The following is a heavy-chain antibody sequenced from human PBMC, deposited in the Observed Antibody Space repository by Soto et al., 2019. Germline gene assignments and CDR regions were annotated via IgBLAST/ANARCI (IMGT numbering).Heavy chain of an antibody. D-gene: IGHD2-2*01. CDR3: ARGGPAYWFDP. Sequence: QLVESGGGLIQPGGSLRLSCAASGFTVSSNFMTWVRQAPGKGLEWVSVIYTGGFTYYTDSVKGRFTISRDNSKNTVFLQRNSLRAEDTAVYYCARGGPAYWFDPWGQGTLVTVSS. CDR2: IYTGGFT. CDR1: GFTVSSNF. J-gene: IGHJ5*02. V-gene: IGHV3-53*01.